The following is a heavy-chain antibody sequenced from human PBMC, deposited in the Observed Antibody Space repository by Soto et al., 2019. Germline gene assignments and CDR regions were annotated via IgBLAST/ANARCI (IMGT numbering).Heavy chain of an antibody. V-gene: IGHV1-46*01. CDR2: INPSGGST. CDR3: ARDTYYYDSSGYSGQTLDAFDI. Sequence: ASVKLSCKXSGYSFTSYCMHWVRQAPGQGLEWMGIINPSGGSTSYAQKFQGRVTMTRDTSTSTVYMELSSLRSEDTAVYYCARDTYYYDSSGYSGQTLDAFDIWGQGTMVTVSS. D-gene: IGHD3-22*01. J-gene: IGHJ3*02. CDR1: GYSFTSYC.